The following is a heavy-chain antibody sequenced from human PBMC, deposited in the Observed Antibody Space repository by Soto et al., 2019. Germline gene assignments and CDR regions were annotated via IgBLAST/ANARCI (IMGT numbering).Heavy chain of an antibody. Sequence: PGGSLRLSCAASGFTFDDYAMHWVRQAPGKGLEWVSGISWNSGSIGYADSVKGRFTISRDNAKNSLYLQMNSLRAEDTALYYCVKDSGSYYHFDYWGQGTLVTVYS. V-gene: IGHV3-9*01. CDR1: GFTFDDYA. J-gene: IGHJ4*02. CDR2: ISWNSGSI. D-gene: IGHD1-26*01. CDR3: VKDSGSYYHFDY.